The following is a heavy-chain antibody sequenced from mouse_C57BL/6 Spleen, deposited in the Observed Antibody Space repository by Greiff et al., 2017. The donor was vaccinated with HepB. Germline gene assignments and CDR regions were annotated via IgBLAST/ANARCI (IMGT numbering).Heavy chain of an antibody. J-gene: IGHJ4*01. D-gene: IGHD2-3*01. CDR2: ISSGGDYI. CDR3: TRAGLLHYYAMDY. V-gene: IGHV5-9-1*02. CDR1: GFTFSSYA. Sequence: EVMLVESGEGLVKPGGSLKLSCAASGFTFSSYAMSWVRQTPEKRLEWVAYISSGGDYIYYADTVKGRFTFSRDNARNTLYLQMSSLKSEDTAMYYCTRAGLLHYYAMDYWGQGTSVTVSS.